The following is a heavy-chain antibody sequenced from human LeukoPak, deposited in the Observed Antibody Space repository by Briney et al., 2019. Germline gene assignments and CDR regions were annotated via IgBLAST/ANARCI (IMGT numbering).Heavy chain of an antibody. CDR1: GFTFSSYA. CDR2: INWNGGST. Sequence: RPGGSLRLSCAASGFTFSSYAMSWVRQAPGKGLEWVSGINWNGGSTGYADSVKGRFTISRDNAKNSLYLQMNSLRAEDTALYYCARATHYYESSGYDYWGQGTLVTVSS. CDR3: ARATHYYESSGYDY. V-gene: IGHV3-20*04. D-gene: IGHD3-22*01. J-gene: IGHJ4*02.